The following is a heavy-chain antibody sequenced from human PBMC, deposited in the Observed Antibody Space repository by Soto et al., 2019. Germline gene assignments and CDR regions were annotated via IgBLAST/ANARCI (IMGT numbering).Heavy chain of an antibody. V-gene: IGHV3-64D*06. CDR1: GFIFSEST. CDR3: VKQSHGLDGLAFDY. J-gene: IGHJ4*02. D-gene: IGHD3-16*01. Sequence: TGGSLRLSCSASGFIFSESTIYWVRQVPGKGLEAISAVSTSGRSTYYADSVKDRFTISRDNSKNTLFLQMGSLRPEDTAIYYCVKQSHGLDGLAFDYWGQGTQVTVSS. CDR2: VSTSGRST.